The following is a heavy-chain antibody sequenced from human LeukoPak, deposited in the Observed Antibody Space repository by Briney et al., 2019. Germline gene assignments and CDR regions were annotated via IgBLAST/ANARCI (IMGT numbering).Heavy chain of an antibody. D-gene: IGHD6-19*01. V-gene: IGHV3-21*01. CDR1: GFTFSSYE. CDR3: ARDAADLAVAFDY. Sequence: PGGSLRLSCAASGFTFSSYEMNWVRQAPGKGLEWVSSISSSSSYISYADSMKGRFTISRDNAKNSLYLQMNSLRAEDTAVYYCARDAADLAVAFDYWGQGTLVTVSS. J-gene: IGHJ4*02. CDR2: ISSSSSYI.